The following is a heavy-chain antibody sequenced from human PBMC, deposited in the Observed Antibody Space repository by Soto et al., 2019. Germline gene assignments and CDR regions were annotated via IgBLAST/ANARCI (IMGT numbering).Heavy chain of an antibody. V-gene: IGHV4-59*01. J-gene: IGHJ3*02. CDR1: GASISSSY. D-gene: IGHD3-22*01. CDR2: VYYSGST. CDR3: ARGYYDSSGQSNTFDI. Sequence: SETLSLTCTVSGASISSSYWSWIRQSPEKGLEWIGYVYYSGSTNYNPSLKSRVTISVDTSKNQFSLKLNSVTAADTAVYYCARGYYDSSGQSNTFDIWGQGXMVTV.